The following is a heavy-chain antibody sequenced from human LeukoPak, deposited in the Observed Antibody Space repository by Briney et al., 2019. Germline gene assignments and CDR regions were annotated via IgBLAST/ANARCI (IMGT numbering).Heavy chain of an antibody. V-gene: IGHV1-69*13. CDR1: GGTFSSYA. CDR2: IIPIFGTA. J-gene: IGHJ4*02. Sequence: GASVKVSCKASGGTFSSYAISWVRQAPGQGLEWMGGIIPIFGTANYAQKFQGRVTITADEYTSTAYMELSSLRSEDTAVYYCARARSPGRWLQEFDYWGQGTLVTVSS. D-gene: IGHD5-24*01. CDR3: ARARSPGRWLQEFDY.